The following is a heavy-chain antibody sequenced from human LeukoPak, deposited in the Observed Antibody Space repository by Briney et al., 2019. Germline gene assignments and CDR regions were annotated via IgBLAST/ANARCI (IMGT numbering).Heavy chain of an antibody. Sequence: ASVKVSCKASGYTFTDYYIHWMWQASGQGLEWMGWINPKSGGTDYAQKFQGRVTMTKDTSISTVYMELRGLGPEDTALHYCAKVSKLGCSGGTCYSAFDYWGQGTLVTVSS. CDR1: GYTFTDYY. J-gene: IGHJ4*02. D-gene: IGHD2-15*01. V-gene: IGHV1-2*02. CDR3: AKVSKLGCSGGTCYSAFDY. CDR2: INPKSGGT.